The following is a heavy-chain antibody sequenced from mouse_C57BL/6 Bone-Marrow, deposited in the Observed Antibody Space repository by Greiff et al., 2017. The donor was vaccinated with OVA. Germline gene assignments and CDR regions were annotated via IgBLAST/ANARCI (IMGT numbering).Heavy chain of an antibody. CDR2: IDPENGDT. CDR1: GFNIKDYY. CDR3: TTDLPLAMDY. D-gene: IGHD5-5*01. Sequence: VQLKQSGAELVKPGASVKLSCTASGFNIKDYYMHWVKQRPEQGLEWIGWIDPENGDTEYASKFQGKATITADTSSNTAYLQLSSLTSEDTAVYYCTTDLPLAMDYWGQGTSVTVSS. V-gene: IGHV14-4*01. J-gene: IGHJ4*01.